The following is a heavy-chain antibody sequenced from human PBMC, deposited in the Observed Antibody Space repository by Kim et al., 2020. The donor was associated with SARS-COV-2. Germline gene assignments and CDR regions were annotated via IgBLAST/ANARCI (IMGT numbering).Heavy chain of an antibody. CDR2: ISGSP. Sequence: SETLSLTCTVSGASISTSYYWGWIRQPPGKGLEWLGSISGSPDYNPSLKSRVTISLDTSNNVFSLNLNSVTAADTAVYYWARDWGRDYGGLQYFQHWGRGTLVTVSS. CDR3: ARDWGRDYGGLQYFQH. V-gene: IGHV4-39*07. CDR1: GASISTSYY. D-gene: IGHD4-17*01. J-gene: IGHJ1*01.